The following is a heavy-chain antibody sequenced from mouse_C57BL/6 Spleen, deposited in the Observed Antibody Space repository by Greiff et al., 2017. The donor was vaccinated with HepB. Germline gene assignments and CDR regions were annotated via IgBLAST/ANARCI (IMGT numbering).Heavy chain of an antibody. V-gene: IGHV5-9*01. Sequence: EVQLVESGGGLVKPGGSLKLSCAASGFTFSSYTMSWVRQTPEKRLEWVATISGGGGNTYYPDSVKGRFTISRDNAKNTLYLQMSSLRSEDTALYYCARITTVVPWYFDVWGTGTTVTVSS. J-gene: IGHJ1*03. CDR1: GFTFSSYT. D-gene: IGHD1-1*01. CDR2: ISGGGGNT. CDR3: ARITTVVPWYFDV.